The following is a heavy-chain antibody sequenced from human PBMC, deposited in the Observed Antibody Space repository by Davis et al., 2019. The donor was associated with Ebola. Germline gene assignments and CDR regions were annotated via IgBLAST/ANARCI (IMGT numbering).Heavy chain of an antibody. D-gene: IGHD5-12*01. J-gene: IGHJ4*02. CDR1: GYSFTNYA. V-gene: IGHV1-3*01. CDR3: ARGRPWLWVATPLRFDY. Sequence: AASVKVPCKASGYSFTNYAIHWVRQAPGQGPEWMGWISPGNDNTKYSQKFQDRVTITADESTSTAYMELSSLRADDTAVYYCARGRPWLWVATPLRFDYWGQGTLVIVSS. CDR2: ISPGNDNT.